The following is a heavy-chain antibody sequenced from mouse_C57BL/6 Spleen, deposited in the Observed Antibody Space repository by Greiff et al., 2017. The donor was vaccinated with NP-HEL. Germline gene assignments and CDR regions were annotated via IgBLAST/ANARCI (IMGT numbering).Heavy chain of an antibody. D-gene: IGHD2-4*01. J-gene: IGHJ2*01. Sequence: EVQLQQSGPVLVKPGASVKMSCKASGYTFTDYYMNWVKQSHGKSLEWIGVINPYNGGTSYNQKFKGKATLTVDKSSSTAYMELNSLTSEDSAVYYCARRGLYDYDEAYYFDYWGQGTTLTVSS. V-gene: IGHV1-19*01. CDR1: GYTFTDYY. CDR3: ARRGLYDYDEAYYFDY. CDR2: INPYNGGT.